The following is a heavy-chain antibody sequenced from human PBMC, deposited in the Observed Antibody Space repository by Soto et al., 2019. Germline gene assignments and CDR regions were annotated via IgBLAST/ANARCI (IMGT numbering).Heavy chain of an antibody. Sequence: QVQLQESGPGLMKPSQTLSLTCTVSGASIGRGGYYWTWLRQHPGKALEWMGHIHFSGETNYNPSLMGRLTMSIDTSTNQFSLNLAAVTAADTAMYYCARDQGGDLDYWGQGTLVTVSS. D-gene: IGHD2-21*01. J-gene: IGHJ4*02. V-gene: IGHV4-31*03. CDR2: IHFSGET. CDR3: ARDQGGDLDY. CDR1: GASIGRGGYY.